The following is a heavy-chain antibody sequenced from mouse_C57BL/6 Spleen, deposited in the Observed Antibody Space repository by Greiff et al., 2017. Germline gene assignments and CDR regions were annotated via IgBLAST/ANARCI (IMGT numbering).Heavy chain of an antibody. V-gene: IGHV14-3*01. CDR2: IDPANGNT. CDR1: GFNINNTS. CDR3: ASDGVIRYAMDY. J-gene: IGHJ4*01. Sequence: EVQLQQSVAELVRPGASVKLSCTASGFNINNTSMHWVKQRPEQGLEWIGRIDPANGNTKYAPKFQGKATITADTSSNTAYLQLSSLTAEDTAIYDCASDGVIRYAMDYWGQGTSVTVSS. D-gene: IGHD1-1*01.